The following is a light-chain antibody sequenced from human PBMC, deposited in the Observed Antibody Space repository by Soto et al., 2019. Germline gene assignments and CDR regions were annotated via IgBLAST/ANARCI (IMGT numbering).Light chain of an antibody. Sequence: EIVLTQSPGTLSLSPGERATLSCRASQSVSSSYLAWYQQKPGQAPRLLIYGASSRATGIPDRFSCSWSGKDFTPTISRLEPEEFAVYYCQQYGSSPSWTFGPGTKVEIK. CDR1: QSVSSSY. CDR2: GAS. CDR3: QQYGSSPSWT. V-gene: IGKV3-20*01. J-gene: IGKJ1*01.